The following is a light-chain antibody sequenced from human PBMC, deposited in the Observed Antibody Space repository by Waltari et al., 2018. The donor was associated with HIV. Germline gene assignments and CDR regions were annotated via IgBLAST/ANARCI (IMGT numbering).Light chain of an antibody. V-gene: IGLV2-8*01. CDR2: DVT. J-gene: IGLJ1*01. CDR1: TSDIGGYNY. CDR3: NSYAGSSKSYV. Sequence: QSALTQPPSASGSPGQSVTISCTGTTSDIGGYNYVSWYQQHPGEAPRLIIYDVTKRPSGVPVRFSGSKSGNTASLTFSGLQAEDEAEYYCNSYAGSSKSYVFGTGTKVTVL.